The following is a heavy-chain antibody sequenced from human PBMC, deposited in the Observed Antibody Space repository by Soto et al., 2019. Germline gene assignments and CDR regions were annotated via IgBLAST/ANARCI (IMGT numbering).Heavy chain of an antibody. CDR3: AREVESDYYYGMDV. V-gene: IGHV1-69*06. D-gene: IGHD3-3*01. CDR1: GGTFSSYA. CDR2: IIPIFGTA. Sequence: SVKVSCKASGGTFSSYAISWVRQAPGQGLEWMGGIIPIFGTANYAQKFQGRVTIAADKSTSTAYMELSSLRSEDTAVYYCAREVESDYYYGMDVWGQGTTVTVSS. J-gene: IGHJ6*02.